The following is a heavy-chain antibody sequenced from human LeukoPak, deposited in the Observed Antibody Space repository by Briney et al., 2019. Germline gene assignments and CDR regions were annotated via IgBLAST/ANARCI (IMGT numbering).Heavy chain of an antibody. V-gene: IGHV4-34*01. J-gene: IGHJ6*03. CDR1: GGSFSNYY. CDR2: INDSGRI. D-gene: IGHD1-7*01. Sequence: PSETLSLTCAVYGGSFSNYYWSWIRQTPGKGMEWIGEINDSGRINYNPSLMSRVTVSVDTFKNQFSLRLTSVTATDTAVYYCARRWNYGRNYYIDVWGKGATVSVSS. CDR3: ARRWNYGRNYYIDV.